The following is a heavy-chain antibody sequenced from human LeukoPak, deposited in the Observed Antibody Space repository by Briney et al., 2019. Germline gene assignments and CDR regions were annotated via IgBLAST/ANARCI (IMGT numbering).Heavy chain of an antibody. D-gene: IGHD3-3*01. Sequence: GGSLRLSCAASEFTFSNYGMHWVRQTPGKGLEWVAFIRYDGSNKYYADSVKGRFTISRDNSKNTLYLQMNSLRAEDTAVYYCAKDEYDFWSGFREAPGDYWGQGTLVTVSS. V-gene: IGHV3-30*02. CDR2: IRYDGSNK. J-gene: IGHJ4*02. CDR3: AKDEYDFWSGFREAPGDY. CDR1: EFTFSNYG.